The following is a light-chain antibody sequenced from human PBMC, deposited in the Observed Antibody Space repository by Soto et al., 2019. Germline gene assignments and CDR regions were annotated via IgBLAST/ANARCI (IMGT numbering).Light chain of an antibody. V-gene: IGKV3-20*01. CDR3: QQYGSLSWT. J-gene: IGKJ1*01. CDR2: AAS. Sequence: EIVLTQSPGTLSLSPGERATLSCRASQSVSVNSLAWYQQKGGQAPRLLIYAASTRATGVPDRFSGTGSGTDFALTISRLEPEDFAVYYCQQYGSLSWTFGQGTKVEIK. CDR1: QSVSVNS.